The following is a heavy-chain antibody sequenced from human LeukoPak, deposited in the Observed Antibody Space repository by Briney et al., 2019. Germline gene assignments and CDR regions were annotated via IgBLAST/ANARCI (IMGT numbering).Heavy chain of an antibody. V-gene: IGHV3-23*01. CDR1: GFTFNRNA. J-gene: IGHJ4*02. D-gene: IGHD6-6*01. CDR3: ARGYSSSYRIDY. CDR2: IGGSGDKT. Sequence: GGSLRLSCAASGFTFNRNAISWVRQAPGKGLEWVSTIGGSGDKTFYADSVKGRFTISRDNAKNTLYLQMNSLSAEDTAVYYCARGYSSSYRIDYWGQGTLVTVSS.